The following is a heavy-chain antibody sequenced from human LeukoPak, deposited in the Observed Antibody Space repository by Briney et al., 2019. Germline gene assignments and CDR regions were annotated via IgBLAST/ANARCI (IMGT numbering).Heavy chain of an antibody. D-gene: IGHD3-10*01. CDR3: ARDFPRSGSYYSGMDV. CDR1: GYTFTSYG. V-gene: IGHV1-18*04. J-gene: IGHJ6*04. Sequence: ASVEVSCKASGYTFTSYGISWVRQAPGQGLEWMGWISAYNGNTNYAQKLQGRVTMTTDTSTSTAYMELRSLRSDDTAVYYCARDFPRSGSYYSGMDVWGKGTTVTVSS. CDR2: ISAYNGNT.